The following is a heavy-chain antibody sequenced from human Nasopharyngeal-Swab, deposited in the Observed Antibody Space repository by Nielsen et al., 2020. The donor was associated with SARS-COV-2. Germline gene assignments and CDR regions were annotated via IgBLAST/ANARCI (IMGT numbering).Heavy chain of an antibody. CDR1: GFTFSSYG. CDR2: IWYDGSNK. D-gene: IGHD3/OR15-3a*01. J-gene: IGHJ4*02. Sequence: SLKISCAASGFTFSSYGMHWVRQAPGKVLEWVAVIWYDGSNKYYADSVKGRFTISRDNSKNTLYLQMNSLRAEDTAVYYCARDLEVGLSSCSNQDYWGQGTLVTVSS. V-gene: IGHV3-33*01. CDR3: ARDLEVGLSSCSNQDY.